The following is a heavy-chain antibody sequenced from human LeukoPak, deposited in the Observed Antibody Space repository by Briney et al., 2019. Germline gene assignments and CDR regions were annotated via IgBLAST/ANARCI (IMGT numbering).Heavy chain of an antibody. J-gene: IGHJ3*02. D-gene: IGHD2/OR15-2a*01. CDR1: GGSISSYY. V-gene: IGHV4-59*01. CDR2: IYYSGST. CDR3: ARVNRGDAFDI. Sequence: PSETLSLTCTVSGGSISSYYWSWIRQPPGKGLEWIGYIYYSGSTNYNPSLKSRVTISVDTSKNQFSLKLSSVTAADTAVYYCARVNRGDAFDIWGPGTMVTVSS.